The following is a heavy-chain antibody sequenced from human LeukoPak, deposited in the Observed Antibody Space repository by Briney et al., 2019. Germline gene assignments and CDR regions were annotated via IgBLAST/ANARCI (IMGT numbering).Heavy chain of an antibody. D-gene: IGHD3-10*01. V-gene: IGHV1-18*04. J-gene: IGHJ6*04. Sequence: ASVKVSCKASGYTFTSYGISWVRQAPGQGLEWMGWISAYNGNTNYAQKLQGRVTMTTDTSTSTAYMELRSLRPDDTAVYYCARVQLWFGDRGDHSQMDVWGKGTTVTVSS. CDR3: ARVQLWFGDRGDHSQMDV. CDR1: GYTFTSYG. CDR2: ISAYNGNT.